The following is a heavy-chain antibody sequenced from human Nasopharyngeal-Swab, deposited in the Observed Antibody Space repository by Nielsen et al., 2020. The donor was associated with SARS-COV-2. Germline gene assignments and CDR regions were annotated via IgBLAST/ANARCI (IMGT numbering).Heavy chain of an antibody. CDR2: ISYDGSNK. CDR3: ARDEGCFDY. V-gene: IGHV3-30-3*01. Sequence: SLKISCAASEFTFSSYAMHWVRQAPGKGLEWVAVISYDGSNKYYADSVKGRFTISRDNSKNTLYLQMNSLRAEDTAVYYCARDEGCFDYWGQGTLVTVSS. CDR1: EFTFSSYA. D-gene: IGHD2-15*01. J-gene: IGHJ4*02.